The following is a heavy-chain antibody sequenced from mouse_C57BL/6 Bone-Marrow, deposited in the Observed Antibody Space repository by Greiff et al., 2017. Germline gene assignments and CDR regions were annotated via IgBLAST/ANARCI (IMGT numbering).Heavy chain of an antibody. D-gene: IGHD1-3*01. J-gene: IGHJ3*01. Sequence: QVQLQQPGAELVMPGASVKLSCKASGYTFTSYWMHWVKQRPGQGLEWIGEIDPSDSYTNYNQKFKGKSTLTVDKSSSTAYMQLSSLTSEDSAVYYCARESGAVDAWLAYWGQGTLVTVSA. V-gene: IGHV1-69*01. CDR1: GYTFTSYW. CDR3: ARESGAVDAWLAY. CDR2: IDPSDSYT.